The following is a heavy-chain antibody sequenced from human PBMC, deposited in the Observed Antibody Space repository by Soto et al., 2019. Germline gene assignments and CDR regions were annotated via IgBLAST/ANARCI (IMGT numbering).Heavy chain of an antibody. V-gene: IGHV4-31*03. CDR2: IYYSGST. CDR3: ARVCGSDCHHSMDV. D-gene: IGHD2-21*02. Sequence: QVQLQESGPGLVKPSQTLSLTCTVSGGSISSGGYYWSWIRQHPGKGLEWIGYIYYSGSTYYNPSLKSRVIISVDTSKNQLSLTLSSVTAADTPVYYCARVCGSDCHHSMDVWGQGTTGTASS. J-gene: IGHJ6*02. CDR1: GGSISSGGYY.